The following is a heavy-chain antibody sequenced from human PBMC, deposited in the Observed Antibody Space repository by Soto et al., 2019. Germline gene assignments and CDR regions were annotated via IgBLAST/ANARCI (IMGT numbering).Heavy chain of an antibody. J-gene: IGHJ3*02. CDR3: ARSALGVVVAATPGESAFDI. CDR1: GGSISSGGYY. Sequence: QVQLQESGPGLVKPSQTLSLTCTVSGGSISSGGYYWSWIRQHPGKGLEWIGYIYYSGSTYYNPSLKSRVTISVDTSKNQFSLKLSSVTAADTAVYYCARSALGVVVAATPGESAFDIWGQGTMVTVSS. CDR2: IYYSGST. D-gene: IGHD2-15*01. V-gene: IGHV4-31*03.